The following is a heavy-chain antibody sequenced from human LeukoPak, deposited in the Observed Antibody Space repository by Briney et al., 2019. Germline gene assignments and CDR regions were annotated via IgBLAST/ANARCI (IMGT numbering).Heavy chain of an antibody. V-gene: IGHV3-74*01. CDR1: GFSFSSSW. CDR3: ARGLTALPRSTFDS. J-gene: IGHJ4*02. D-gene: IGHD2-2*01. Sequence: AGSLRLSCAASGFSFSSSWMHWVRQGPGKGLVSVSRIKGYGTSTTYADSVKGRFTISRDNAKNTLYLQMNSLRAEDTAIYYCARGLTALPRSTFDSWGQGTLVTVSS. CDR2: IKGYGTST.